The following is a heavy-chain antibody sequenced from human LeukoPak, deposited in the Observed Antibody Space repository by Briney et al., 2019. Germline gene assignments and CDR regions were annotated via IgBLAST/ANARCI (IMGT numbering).Heavy chain of an antibody. Sequence: GGSLRLSCAASGFTFSSYSMNWVRQAPGKGLEWVAAISYDGSNRYYADSVKGRFTISRDNSKNTLYLQMNSLRAEDTAVYYCAKAVAGNFDYWGQGTLVTVSS. CDR1: GFTFSSYS. CDR3: AKAVAGNFDY. D-gene: IGHD6-19*01. J-gene: IGHJ4*02. V-gene: IGHV3-30*18. CDR2: ISYDGSNR.